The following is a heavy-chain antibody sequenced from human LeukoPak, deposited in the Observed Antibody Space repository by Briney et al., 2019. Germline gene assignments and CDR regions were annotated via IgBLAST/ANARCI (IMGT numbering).Heavy chain of an antibody. Sequence: SETLSLTCTVSGGSISSGSYYWSWIRQPAGKGLEWIGRIYTSGSTNYNPSLKSRVTISVDTSKNQFSLKLSSVTAADTAVYYCARDIGRKGYDILTGYYTEVTPLYYFDYWGQGTLVTVSS. CDR3: ARDIGRKGYDILTGYYTEVTPLYYFDY. CDR1: GGSISSGSYY. J-gene: IGHJ4*02. D-gene: IGHD3-9*01. V-gene: IGHV4-61*02. CDR2: IYTSGST.